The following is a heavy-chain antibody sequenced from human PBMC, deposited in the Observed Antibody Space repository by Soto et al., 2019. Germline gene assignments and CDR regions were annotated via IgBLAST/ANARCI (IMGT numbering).Heavy chain of an antibody. CDR3: ARNRKATYYATLTGPQAASDI. J-gene: IGHJ3*02. CDR2: INPNSGGT. V-gene: IGHV1-2*04. D-gene: IGHD3-9*01. Sequence: ASVKVSCKASGYTFTGYYMHWVRQAPGQGLEWMGWINPNSGGTNYAQKFQGWVTMTRDTSISTAYMELSRLRSDDTAVYYCARNRKATYYATLTGPQAASDIWGQGTMVTV. CDR1: GYTFTGYY.